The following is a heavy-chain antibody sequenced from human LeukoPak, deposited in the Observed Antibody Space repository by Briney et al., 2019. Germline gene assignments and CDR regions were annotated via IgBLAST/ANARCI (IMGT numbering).Heavy chain of an antibody. D-gene: IGHD2-2*01. CDR2: INQDGGRK. Sequence: GGSLRLSCAASGFTFSTYWMTWVRQGPGKGLEWVSNINQDGGRKYYVDSVKGRFTISRDNAKNSLYLQMNSLRAEDTAVYYCARLYCSSTSCQSCFDSWGQGTLVTVSS. CDR3: ARLYCSSTSCQSCFDS. CDR1: GFTFSTYW. V-gene: IGHV3-7*05. J-gene: IGHJ4*02.